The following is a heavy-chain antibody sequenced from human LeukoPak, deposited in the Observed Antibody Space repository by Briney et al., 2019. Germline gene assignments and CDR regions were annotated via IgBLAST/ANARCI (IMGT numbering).Heavy chain of an antibody. CDR1: GYTFTSYG. Sequence: ASVKVSCKASGYTFTSYGISWVRQAPGQGLEWMGWISAYNGNTNYAQKLQGRVTMTTDTSTSTAYMELRSLRSDDTAVYYCARAGARVGYCSSTSCYRDAFDIWGQGTMVTVSS. D-gene: IGHD2-2*01. CDR3: ARAGARVGYCSSTSCYRDAFDI. J-gene: IGHJ3*02. CDR2: ISAYNGNT. V-gene: IGHV1-18*01.